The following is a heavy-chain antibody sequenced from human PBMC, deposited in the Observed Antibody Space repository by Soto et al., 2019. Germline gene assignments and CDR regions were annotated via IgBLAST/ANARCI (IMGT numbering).Heavy chain of an antibody. CDR1: GGTFRTYA. CDR2: IIPIFGTG. D-gene: IGHD6-19*01. J-gene: IGHJ6*02. Sequence: QVQLLQSGAEVKKPGSSVRVSCEASGGTFRTYAISWVRQAPGQGLEWMGEIIPIFGTGNYAQKFQGRVKITAEESTTTVYMDLRSLRSEDTAVYYCAKGAVAGTPTSYYYYGMDVWGQGTTVTVSS. V-gene: IGHV1-69*12. CDR3: AKGAVAGTPTSYYYYGMDV.